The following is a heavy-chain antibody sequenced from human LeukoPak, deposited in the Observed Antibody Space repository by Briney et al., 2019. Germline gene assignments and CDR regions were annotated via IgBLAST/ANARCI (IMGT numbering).Heavy chain of an antibody. V-gene: IGHV1-18*01. CDR2: ISAYNGNT. Sequence: GASVKVSCKASGYTFTSYGISWVRQAPGQGIEWMGWISAYNGNTNYAQKLQGRVTMTTDTSTSTAYMELRSLRSDDTAVYYCARDRYTLEMATITPSDYWGQGTLVTVSS. CDR1: GYTFTSYG. J-gene: IGHJ4*02. D-gene: IGHD5-24*01. CDR3: ARDRYTLEMATITPSDY.